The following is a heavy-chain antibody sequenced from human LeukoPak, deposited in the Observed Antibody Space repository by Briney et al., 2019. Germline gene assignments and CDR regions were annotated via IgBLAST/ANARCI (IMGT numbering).Heavy chain of an antibody. J-gene: IGHJ4*02. CDR1: GFTFSDYW. D-gene: IGHD3-22*01. V-gene: IGHV3-7*01. CDR2: IKTDGSDK. CDR3: ARDYYDSSGYYDMVDY. Sequence: GGSLRLSCAASGFTFSDYWMTWVRQAPGKGLEWVANIKTDGSDKSYVDSVKGRFTISRDNAKNSLYLQMNSLRAEDTAVYYCARDYYDSSGYYDMVDYWGQGTLVTVSS.